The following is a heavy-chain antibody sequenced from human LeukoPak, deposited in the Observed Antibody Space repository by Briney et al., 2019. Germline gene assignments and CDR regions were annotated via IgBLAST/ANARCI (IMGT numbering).Heavy chain of an antibody. CDR3: ARKGGRVYYYYYGMDV. D-gene: IGHD3-16*01. CDR1: GGSFSGYY. V-gene: IGHV4-34*01. J-gene: IGHJ6*02. Sequence: PSETLSLTCAVYGGSFSGYYWSWIRQPPGKGLEWIGEINHSGSTNYNPSLKSRVTISVDTSKNQFSLKPSSVTAADTAVYYCARKGGRVYYYYYGMDVWGQGTTVTVSS. CDR2: INHSGST.